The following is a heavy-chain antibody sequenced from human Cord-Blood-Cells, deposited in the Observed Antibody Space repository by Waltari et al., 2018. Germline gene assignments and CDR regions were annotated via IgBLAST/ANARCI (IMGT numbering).Heavy chain of an antibody. V-gene: IGHV4-31*03. D-gene: IGHD5-12*01. CDR3: AYRRGYSGYDVNDYFDY. Sequence: QVQLQESGPGLVKPSQTLSLTCTVSGGSISSGGYYWSWIRQHPGKGLEWIGYIYYSGSTYYNPSLKSRVTISVDTSKNQFSLKLSSVTAADTAVYYCAYRRGYSGYDVNDYFDYWGQGTLVTVSS. CDR2: IYYSGST. J-gene: IGHJ4*02. CDR1: GGSISSGGYY.